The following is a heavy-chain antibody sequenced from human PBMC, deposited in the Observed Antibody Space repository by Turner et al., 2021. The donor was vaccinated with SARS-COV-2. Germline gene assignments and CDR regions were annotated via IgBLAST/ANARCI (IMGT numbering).Heavy chain of an antibody. V-gene: IGHV3-23*01. CDR3: AKDAGVEESFFDY. CDR1: GLTFNNFG. Sequence: EVRLLESGGGLVQPGGSLRLPCTASGLTFNNFGMSWVRQAPGKGLEWVSTISGSGENTHYAESVKGRFTISRDNSKNTLYLQMNSLRAEDTAIYYCAKDAGVEESFFDYWGQGTLVTVSS. D-gene: IGHD3-10*01. CDR2: ISGSGENT. J-gene: IGHJ4*02.